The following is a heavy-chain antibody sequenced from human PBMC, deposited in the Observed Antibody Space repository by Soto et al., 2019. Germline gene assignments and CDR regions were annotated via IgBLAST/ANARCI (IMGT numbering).Heavy chain of an antibody. Sequence: QVQLVQSGAEVKKPGASVKVSCKASGYTFTSYGICWLRQVPGQGFEWMGWIRGYNGNTNYAQNLQGRVTMTTDTSTSTVDRQLRSLRSAVKAVYYCSRRCSRNRFLDLWGRGTLVIVSS. CDR3: SRRCSRNRFLDL. CDR2: IRGYNGNT. D-gene: IGHD2-2*01. CDR1: GYTFTSYG. V-gene: IGHV1-18*01. J-gene: IGHJ2*01.